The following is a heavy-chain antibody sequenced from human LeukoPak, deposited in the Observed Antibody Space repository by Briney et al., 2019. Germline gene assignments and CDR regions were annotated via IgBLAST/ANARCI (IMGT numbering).Heavy chain of an antibody. V-gene: IGHV1-69*05. CDR2: IIPIFGTA. CDR3: ARDRRTLPYCTNGVCPTLDV. D-gene: IGHD2-8*01. CDR1: GGTFSSYA. Sequence: SVKVSCXASGGTFSSYAISWVRQAPGQGLEWMGRIIPIFGTANYAQKFQGRVTITTDESTSTAYMELSSLRSEDTAVYYCARDRRTLPYCTNGVCPTLDVWGKGTTVTVSS. J-gene: IGHJ6*04.